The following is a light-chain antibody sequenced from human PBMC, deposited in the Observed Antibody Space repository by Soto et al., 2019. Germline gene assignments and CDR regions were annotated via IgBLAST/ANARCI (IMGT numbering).Light chain of an antibody. CDR1: QGISSY. CDR2: AAS. CDR3: LQDFSYPRT. J-gene: IGKJ1*01. Sequence: IQLTQSPSSLSASVGDRVAITCRASQGISSYLAWYQQKPGKAPKLLIYAASTLQSGVPSRFSGSGSGTDFTLTISSLQPEDSATYYCLQDFSYPRTFGQGTKVDIK. V-gene: IGKV1-9*01.